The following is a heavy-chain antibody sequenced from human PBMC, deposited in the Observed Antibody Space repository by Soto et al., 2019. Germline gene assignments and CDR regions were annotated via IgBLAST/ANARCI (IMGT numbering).Heavy chain of an antibody. CDR2: IKYDGNEG. J-gene: IGHJ3*02. CDR1: GFTFSDSW. V-gene: IGHV3-7*01. Sequence: EVQLVESGGGLGQPGGSLRLSCAASGFTFSDSWMNWVRQAPGKGLEWVANIKYDGNEGNYVDAVKGRFTISRDNAKSLLFLQMNRLKAEDTAVYYCAGYGKGTFAIWGQGTMVTVSS. D-gene: IGHD1-1*01. CDR3: AGYGKGTFAI.